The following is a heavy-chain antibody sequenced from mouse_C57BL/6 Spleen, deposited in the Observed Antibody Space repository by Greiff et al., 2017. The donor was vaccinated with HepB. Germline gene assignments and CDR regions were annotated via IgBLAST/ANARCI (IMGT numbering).Heavy chain of an antibody. CDR1: GYTFTSYW. V-gene: IGHV1-55*01. D-gene: IGHD4-1*01. Sequence: VQLQQPGAELVKPGASVKMSCKASGYTFTSYWITWVKQRPGQGLEWIGDIYPGSGSTNYNEKFKSKATLIVDTSSSTAYMQLSSLTSEDSAVYYCARKGGTDYYAMDYWGQGTSVTVSS. CDR3: ARKGGTDYYAMDY. CDR2: IYPGSGST. J-gene: IGHJ4*01.